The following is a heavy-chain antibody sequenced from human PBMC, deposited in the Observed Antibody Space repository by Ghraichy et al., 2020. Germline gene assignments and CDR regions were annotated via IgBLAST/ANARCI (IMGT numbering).Heavy chain of an antibody. J-gene: IGHJ2*01. CDR1: GFTFSSYD. V-gene: IGHV3-13*01. CDR3: ARAVYYYDGSFYQRYFDL. CDR2: IGTAGDA. D-gene: IGHD3-22*01. Sequence: GESLNISCAASGFTFSSYDMHWVRQGAGKGLEWVSGIGTAGDANYPGSVKGRFTISRENAKNSFDLQMNSLRAGDTAVYLCARAVYYYDGSFYQRYFDLWGRGTLVTVSS.